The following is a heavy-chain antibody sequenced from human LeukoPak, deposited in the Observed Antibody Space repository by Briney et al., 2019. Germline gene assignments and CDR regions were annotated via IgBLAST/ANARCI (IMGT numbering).Heavy chain of an antibody. CDR1: GYSISNGFY. CDR3: ARGQSGSSAKYGMDV. Sequence: SETLSLTCTVSGYSISNGFYWGWIRPPPGKGLEWIGSIYHSGSTYYNPSLKSRVTISVDTSKNQFSLKLSSVTAADTAVYYCARGQSGSSAKYGMDVWGQGTTVTVSS. CDR2: IYHSGST. V-gene: IGHV4-38-2*02. D-gene: IGHD1-26*01. J-gene: IGHJ6*02.